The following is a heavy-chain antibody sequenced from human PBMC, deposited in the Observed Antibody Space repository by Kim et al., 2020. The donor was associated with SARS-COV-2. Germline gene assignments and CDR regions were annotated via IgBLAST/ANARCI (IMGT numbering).Heavy chain of an antibody. D-gene: IGHD3-22*01. CDR3: ARGTFSGYEYYFDY. CDR1: GFTFSSYW. V-gene: IGHV3-7*01. CDR2: IKQDGSEK. Sequence: LSLTCAASGFTFSSYWMSWVRQAPGKGLEWVANIKQDGSEKYYVDSVKGRFTISRDNAKNSLYLQMNSLRAEDTAVYYCARGTFSGYEYYFDYWGQGTLVTVSS. J-gene: IGHJ4*02.